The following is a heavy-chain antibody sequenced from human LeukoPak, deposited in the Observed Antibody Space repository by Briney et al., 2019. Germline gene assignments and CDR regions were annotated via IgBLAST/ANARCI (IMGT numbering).Heavy chain of an antibody. D-gene: IGHD6-13*01. CDR2: ISAYNGDT. J-gene: IGHJ3*02. V-gene: IGHV1-18*01. Sequence: GASVKVSCKASGYTFTRYGITSVRQAPGQGLEWMGRISAYNGDTNYAQKLQGRVTMTTDRSTSTVYMELGSLRSDDTAVYYCARDRRYSSSWYYDSFDIWGQGTMVTVSS. CDR3: ARDRRYSSSWYYDSFDI. CDR1: GYTFTRYG.